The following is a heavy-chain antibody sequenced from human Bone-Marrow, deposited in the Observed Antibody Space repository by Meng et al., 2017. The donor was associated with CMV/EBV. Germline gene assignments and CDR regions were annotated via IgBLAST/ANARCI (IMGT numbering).Heavy chain of an antibody. D-gene: IGHD2-2*01. CDR1: GFTVSSNY. CDR3: ARYLRASSTSCIDH. CDR2: ISPTSSYI. Sequence: GESLKISCAASGFTVSSNYMSWVRQAPGKGLEWVSSISPTSSYIFYADSVKGRFTISRDNAQNSLYLQMNSLRAEDTAVYYCARYLRASSTSCIDHWAQGTLATVPS. J-gene: IGHJ4*02. V-gene: IGHV3-21*01.